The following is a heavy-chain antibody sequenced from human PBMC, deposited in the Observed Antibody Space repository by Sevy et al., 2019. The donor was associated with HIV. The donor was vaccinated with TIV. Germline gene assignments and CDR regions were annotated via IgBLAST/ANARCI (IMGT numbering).Heavy chain of an antibody. Sequence: GGSLRLSCAASGFTFSSYAMSWVRQAPGKGLEWVSAISGSGGSTYYAESVKGRFTISRDNSKNTLYLQMNSLRDEDTTEYYCAKEIDGYGDLRDYYYGMDVWGQGTTVTVSS. V-gene: IGHV3-23*01. J-gene: IGHJ6*02. D-gene: IGHD4-17*01. CDR2: ISGSGGST. CDR1: GFTFSSYA. CDR3: AKEIDGYGDLRDYYYGMDV.